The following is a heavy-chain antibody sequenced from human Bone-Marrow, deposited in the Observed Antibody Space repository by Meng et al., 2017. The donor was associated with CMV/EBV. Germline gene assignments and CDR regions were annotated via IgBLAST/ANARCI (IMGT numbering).Heavy chain of an antibody. Sequence: SLKISCAASGFTFDDYAMHWVRQVPGKGLEWVSGISWNTGSIAYADSVKGRFTISRDNIKNSLYLQMNSLRAEDTAVYYCARDLEIYGDSPRGFDYWGQGTLVTVSS. CDR2: ISWNTGSI. J-gene: IGHJ4*02. V-gene: IGHV3-9*01. CDR3: ARDLEIYGDSPRGFDY. D-gene: IGHD4-17*01. CDR1: GFTFDDYA.